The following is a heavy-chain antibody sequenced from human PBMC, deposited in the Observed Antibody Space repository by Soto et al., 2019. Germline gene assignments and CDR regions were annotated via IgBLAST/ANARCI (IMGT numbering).Heavy chain of an antibody. J-gene: IGHJ6*02. CDR3: AKGNTYYYDSSGYYPGYGMDV. D-gene: IGHD3-22*01. V-gene: IGHV3-23*01. CDR2: ISGGSVST. CDR1: GFTFSSSA. Sequence: GGSLRLSCAASGFTFSSSAMSWVRQAPGKGLEWVSSISGGSVSTYYADSVKGRFTISRDNSKNTLYVQMNSLRAEDTAVYYCAKGNTYYYDSSGYYPGYGMDVWGQGTTVTVSS.